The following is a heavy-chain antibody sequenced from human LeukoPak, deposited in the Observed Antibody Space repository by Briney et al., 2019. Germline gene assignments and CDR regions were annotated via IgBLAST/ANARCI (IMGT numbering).Heavy chain of an antibody. CDR3: ARGGRAIVLKFGALDV. Sequence: SETLSLTCAVYGGSFSGYYWSWIRQPPGKGLEWIGEINHSGSTNYNPSLKSRVTILVDTSKNQFSLKLSSVTAADTAVYYCARGGRAIVLKFGALDVWGKGTTVTVSS. CDR1: GGSFSGYY. CDR2: INHSGST. J-gene: IGHJ6*04. V-gene: IGHV4-34*01. D-gene: IGHD2-8*01.